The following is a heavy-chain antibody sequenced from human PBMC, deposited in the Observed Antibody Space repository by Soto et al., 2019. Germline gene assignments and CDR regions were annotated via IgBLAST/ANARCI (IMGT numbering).Heavy chain of an antibody. Sequence: GGSLRLCCAASGFALRGYSMERVRKAPGKGLEWVPYISSRSNTIYNADSVKGRFTISRDNAQNSLSLQMNSLRDEDSGVYFCARNVADGHYYMDVWGQGTTVTVSS. CDR3: ARNVADGHYYMDV. CDR2: ISSRSNTI. J-gene: IGHJ6*03. V-gene: IGHV3-48*02. CDR1: GFALRGYS.